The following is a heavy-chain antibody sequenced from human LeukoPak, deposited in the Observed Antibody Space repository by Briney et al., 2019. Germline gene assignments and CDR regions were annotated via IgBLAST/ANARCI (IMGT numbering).Heavy chain of an antibody. CDR2: ISSSSSYI. J-gene: IGHJ6*02. Sequence: GGSLRLSCSVSGFTFSTYVMHWVRQAPGKGLEWVSSISSSSSYIYYADSVKGRFTISRDNAKNSLYLQMNSLRAEDTAVYYCARDRGDQFVAPMDVWGHGTTVTVSS. D-gene: IGHD2-21*02. CDR1: GFTFSTYV. CDR3: ARDRGDQFVAPMDV. V-gene: IGHV3-21*01.